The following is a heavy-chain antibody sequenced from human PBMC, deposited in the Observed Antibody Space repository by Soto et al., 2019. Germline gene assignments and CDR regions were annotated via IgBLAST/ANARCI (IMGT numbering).Heavy chain of an antibody. CDR3: ARRGSGSYTGY. CDR2: IYPGDSDT. J-gene: IGHJ4*02. Sequence: ISRKGSWYSFSSYPHGWGRQMPGKGLEWMGIIYPGDSDTRYSPSFQGQVTISADKSISTAYLQWSSLKASDTAMYYCARRGSGSYTGYWGQGTLVTAPQ. CDR1: WYSFSSYP. D-gene: IGHD3-10*01. V-gene: IGHV5-51*01.